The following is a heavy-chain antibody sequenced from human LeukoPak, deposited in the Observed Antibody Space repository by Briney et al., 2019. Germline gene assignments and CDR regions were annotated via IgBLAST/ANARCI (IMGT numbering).Heavy chain of an antibody. CDR2: INHSGST. CDR3: ARHDRFSSGWYGRFDY. CDR1: GGSFSGYY. Sequence: SETLSLTCAVYGGSFSGYYWSWIRQPPGKGLEWIGEINHSGSTNYNPSLKSRVTIPVDTSKNQFSLKLSSVTAADTAVYYCARHDRFSSGWYGRFDYWGQGTLVAVSS. J-gene: IGHJ4*02. V-gene: IGHV4-34*01. D-gene: IGHD6-19*01.